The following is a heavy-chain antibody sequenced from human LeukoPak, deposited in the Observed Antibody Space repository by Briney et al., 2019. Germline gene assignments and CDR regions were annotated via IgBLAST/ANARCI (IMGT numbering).Heavy chain of an antibody. D-gene: IGHD5-24*01. Sequence: SVKVSCKASGGTFSSYAISWVRQAPGQGLEWMGGIIPIFGTANYAQKFQGRVTITTDESTSTAYMELSSLRSEDTAVYYCARVQDGYNSPFDYWGQGTLVTVSS. J-gene: IGHJ4*02. CDR1: GGTFSSYA. CDR3: ARVQDGYNSPFDY. V-gene: IGHV1-69*05. CDR2: IIPIFGTA.